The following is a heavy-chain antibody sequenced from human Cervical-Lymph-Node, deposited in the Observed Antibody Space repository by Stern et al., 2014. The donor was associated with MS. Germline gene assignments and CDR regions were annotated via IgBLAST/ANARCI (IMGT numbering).Heavy chain of an antibody. Sequence: QLQLQESGSGLVKPSQTLSLTCAVSGGSISSGGYSWSWIRQPPGKGLEWIGYLNHSGRTYYNPSLKSRVTISVDRSKNQFSLKLSSVTAADTAVYYCARSSTVTPNAFDIWGQGTMVTVSS. V-gene: IGHV4-30-2*01. CDR1: GGSISSGGYS. CDR3: ARSSTVTPNAFDI. CDR2: LNHSGRT. D-gene: IGHD4-17*01. J-gene: IGHJ3*02.